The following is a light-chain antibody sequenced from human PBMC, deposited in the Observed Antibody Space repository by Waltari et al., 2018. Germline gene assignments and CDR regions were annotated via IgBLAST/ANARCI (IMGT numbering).Light chain of an antibody. Sequence: QSVLTQPPSVSAAPGQRVTISCSGGSSNIGYNYVSWYRQFPGTAPKPLNYEDSERPSGIPGRFSGSKSGTSATLDITGLQAGDEADYYCGTWDSSLSGAVFGGGTHLTVL. CDR2: EDS. CDR3: GTWDSSLSGAV. J-gene: IGLJ7*01. CDR1: SSNIGYNY. V-gene: IGLV1-51*02.